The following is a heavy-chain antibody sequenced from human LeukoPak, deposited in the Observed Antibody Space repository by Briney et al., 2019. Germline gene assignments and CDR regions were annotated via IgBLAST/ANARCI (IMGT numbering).Heavy chain of an antibody. J-gene: IGHJ4*02. Sequence: GGSLRLSCAASGLTVSSNYMNWVRQAPGKGLEWVSVIHSGGSTYYADSVMGRFTISRHNSRNTLYLQMNSLRAEDTAVYYCARVDTVMAYYFDLWGQGTLVTVSS. CDR1: GLTVSSNY. CDR3: ARVDTVMAYYFDL. V-gene: IGHV3-53*04. D-gene: IGHD5-18*01. CDR2: IHSGGST.